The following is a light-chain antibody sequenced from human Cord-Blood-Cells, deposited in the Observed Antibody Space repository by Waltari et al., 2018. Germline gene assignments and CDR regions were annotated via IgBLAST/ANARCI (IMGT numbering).Light chain of an antibody. V-gene: IGLV2-23*01. CDR1: TSDAGSYNL. Sequence: QAARTQPASVSGSPGHSITISCTGTTSDAGSYNLISWYQQHPGKAPKHMIYEGSKRPPGVHTRLSGAKSGNTASETNCGRKAEDEADYSCCSFAGSSTVVFGGWTKLTVL. CDR3: CSFAGSSTVV. CDR2: EGS. J-gene: IGLJ2*01.